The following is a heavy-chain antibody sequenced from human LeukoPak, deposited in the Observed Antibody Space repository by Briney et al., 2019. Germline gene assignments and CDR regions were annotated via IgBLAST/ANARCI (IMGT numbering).Heavy chain of an antibody. D-gene: IGHD3-10*01. CDR2: IIPIFGTV. CDR1: GGTFSNYA. CDR3: TRSGNITMVRGVITTPAVIDY. V-gene: IGHV1-69*13. J-gene: IGHJ4*02. Sequence: ALVKVSCKASGGTFSNYAISWVRQAPGQGLEWMGGIIPIFGTVNYAQKFQDRVTIIADEFTSTAYMELSSLRSEGTAVYYCTRSGNITMVRGVITTPAVIDYWGQGTLVTVSS.